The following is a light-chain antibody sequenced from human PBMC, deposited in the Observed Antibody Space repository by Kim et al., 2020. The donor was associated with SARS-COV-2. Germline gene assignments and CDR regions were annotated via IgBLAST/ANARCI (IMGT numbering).Light chain of an antibody. V-gene: IGKV3-15*01. Sequence: YPGERATLSCRASQSVTSNLAWYQQKPGQAPRLLVYGASTRATGVPTRFSGSGSGTEFTLTISSLQSEDFAIYYCLQYNNWPPLTFGGWTKVDIK. J-gene: IGKJ4*01. CDR2: GAS. CDR1: QSVTSN. CDR3: LQYNNWPPLT.